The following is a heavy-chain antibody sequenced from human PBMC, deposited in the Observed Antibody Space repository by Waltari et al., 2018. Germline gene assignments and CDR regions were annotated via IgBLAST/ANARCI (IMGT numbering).Heavy chain of an antibody. CDR3: ARGSYGLVGANYYFDY. Sequence: EVQLVESGGGLIQPGGSLRLSCAASGFTVSSNYMSWVRQAPGKGLEWVSVIYSGGSTYYADSVKGRFTISRDNSKNTLYLQMNSRRAEDTAVYYCARGSYGLVGANYYFDYWGQGTLVTVSS. CDR2: IYSGGST. CDR1: GFTVSSNY. J-gene: IGHJ4*02. V-gene: IGHV3-53*01. D-gene: IGHD1-26*01.